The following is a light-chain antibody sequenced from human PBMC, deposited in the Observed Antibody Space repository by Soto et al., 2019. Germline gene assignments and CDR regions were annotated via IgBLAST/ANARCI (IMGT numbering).Light chain of an antibody. J-gene: IGKJ1*01. Sequence: DIQMTQSPSSLSASVGDRVTITCRASQSISNYLNWYQQKPGKAPKLLIYAASSLQSGVPSRFSGSGSGTDFTLTISSLQPEDFATYFCQQSYSTPPTFGQGTRWIS. V-gene: IGKV1-39*01. CDR3: QQSYSTPPT. CDR1: QSISNY. CDR2: AAS.